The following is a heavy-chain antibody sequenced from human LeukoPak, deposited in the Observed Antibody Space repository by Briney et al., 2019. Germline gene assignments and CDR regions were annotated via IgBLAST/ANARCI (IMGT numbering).Heavy chain of an antibody. D-gene: IGHD1-1*01. Sequence: PAGSLRLSCTASGCTFINYPRTWVRQAPGKGLEWISSISPNAAQTFYAASMRGLSTISTANSKHTFSMQMTSLRVDVSAIYCCAHLSNEDLPHCWGQGTLVSDSS. CDR1: GCTFINYP. V-gene: IGHV3-23*01. CDR3: AHLSNEDLPHC. J-gene: IGHJ4*02. CDR2: ISPNAAQT.